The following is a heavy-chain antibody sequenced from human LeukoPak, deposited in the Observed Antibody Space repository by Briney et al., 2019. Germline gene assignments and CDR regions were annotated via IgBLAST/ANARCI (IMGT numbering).Heavy chain of an antibody. Sequence: PGGSLRLSCAASGFTFSSYSMHWVRQAPGKGLEWVSSISSSSSYIYYADSVKGRFTISRDKAKNSLYLQMNSLRAEDTAVYYCARCTRELMFYYGMVVRGQGTTVTVSS. D-gene: IGHD1-26*01. CDR3: ARCTRELMFYYGMVV. J-gene: IGHJ6*01. CDR2: ISSSSSYI. CDR1: GFTFSSYS. V-gene: IGHV3-21*01.